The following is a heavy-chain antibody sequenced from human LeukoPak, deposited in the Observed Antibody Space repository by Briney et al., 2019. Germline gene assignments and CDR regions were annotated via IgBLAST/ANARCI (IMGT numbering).Heavy chain of an antibody. CDR1: GFTFSSYS. D-gene: IGHD2-2*01. J-gene: IGHJ4*02. V-gene: IGHV3-64*01. CDR3: ARQYCSSTSCTFDY. Sequence: GGSLRLSCAASGFTFSSYSMNWVRQAPGKGLEYVSAISSNGGSTYYANSVKGRFTISRDNSKNTLYLQMGSLRAEDMAVYYCARQYCSSTSCTFDYWGQGTLVTVSS. CDR2: ISSNGGST.